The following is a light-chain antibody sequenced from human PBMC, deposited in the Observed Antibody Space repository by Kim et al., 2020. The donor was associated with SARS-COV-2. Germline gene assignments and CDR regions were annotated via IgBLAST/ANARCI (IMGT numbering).Light chain of an antibody. CDR2: GAS. CDR1: QSVSSN. CDR3: QQYNNWPLYT. Sequence: EIVMTQSPATLSVSPGERATLSCRASQSVSSNLAWYHQKPGQPPRLLIYGASTRATGIPTRFSGSGSGTEFTLTISSLQSEDFAVDYCQQYNNWPLYTFGQGTKVDIK. V-gene: IGKV3-15*01. J-gene: IGKJ2*01.